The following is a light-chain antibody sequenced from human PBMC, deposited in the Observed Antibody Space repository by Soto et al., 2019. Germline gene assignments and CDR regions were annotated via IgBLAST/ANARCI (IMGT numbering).Light chain of an antibody. CDR2: NTN. V-gene: IGLV8-61*01. J-gene: IGLJ1*01. Sequence: QTVVTQEPSLSVSPGGTVTLTCGLTSGSVSTNYHPSWYQQTPGQAPRTLIYNTNARSSGVPDRFSGSIVENKAALTITRAQADDESNSYRMVCVATDTYVFGTGTKVTVL. CDR3: MVCVATDTYV. CDR1: SGSVSTNYH.